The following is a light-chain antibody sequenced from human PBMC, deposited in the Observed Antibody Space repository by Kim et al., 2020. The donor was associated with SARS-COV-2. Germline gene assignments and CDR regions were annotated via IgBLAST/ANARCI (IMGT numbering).Light chain of an antibody. CDR1: QSISTH. CDR3: QQSYITPYT. V-gene: IGKV1-39*01. Sequence: DIQMTQSPSTLSASVGDRVTITCRTTQSISTHLNWYQQKPGRYPKLLISAASTLQGGVPSRVSGSGAETDFSLTISSLQPEDFANYFCQQSYITPYTFGPGAKVDIK. J-gene: IGKJ3*01. CDR2: AAS.